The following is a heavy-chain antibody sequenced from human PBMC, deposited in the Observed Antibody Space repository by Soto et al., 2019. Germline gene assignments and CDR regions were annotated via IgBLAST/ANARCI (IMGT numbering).Heavy chain of an antibody. CDR2: IYWDDDK. D-gene: IGHD2-2*01. J-gene: IGHJ4*02. Sequence: QITLKESGPTLVKPTQTLTLTCTFSGFSLSTSGVGVGWIRQPPGKSLEWLALIYWDDDKRYSPSLKSRLTIPKDTSKNQVVLTMTNMDPVDTATYYCAHSEVPGDILDYWGQGTLVTVSS. V-gene: IGHV2-5*02. CDR3: AHSEVPGDILDY. CDR1: GFSLSTSGVG.